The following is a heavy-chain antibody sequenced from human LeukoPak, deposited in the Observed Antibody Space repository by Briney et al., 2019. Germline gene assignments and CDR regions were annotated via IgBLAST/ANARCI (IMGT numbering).Heavy chain of an antibody. CDR2: IIPIFGTA. CDR1: GGTFSSYA. D-gene: IGHD3-22*01. J-gene: IGHJ4*02. V-gene: IGHV1-69*13. CDR3: ARGAHDSSGELLDY. Sequence: SVKVSCKASGGTFSSYAISWVRQAPGQGLEWMGGIIPIFGTANYAQKFQGRVTITADESTSTAYMELSSLRAEDTAVYYCARGAHDSSGELLDYWGQGTLVTVSS.